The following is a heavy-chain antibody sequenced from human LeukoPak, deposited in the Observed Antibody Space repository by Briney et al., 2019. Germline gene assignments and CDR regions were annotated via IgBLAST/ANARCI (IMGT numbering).Heavy chain of an antibody. CDR3: AREPTSGREPTSGRPLDY. Sequence: NPSETLSLTCTVSGGSIGGYFWSWIRQPAGKGLEWIGRIYSSGSNNYNPSLKSRVTMSLDTSKNHLSLNLSSVTAADTAVYYCAREPTSGREPTSGRPLDYWGQGTLVTVSS. D-gene: IGHD5-12*01. CDR2: IYSSGSN. J-gene: IGHJ4*02. V-gene: IGHV4-4*07. CDR1: GGSIGGYF.